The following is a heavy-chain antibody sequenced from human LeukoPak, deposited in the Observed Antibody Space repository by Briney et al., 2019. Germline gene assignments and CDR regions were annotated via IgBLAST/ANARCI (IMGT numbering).Heavy chain of an antibody. D-gene: IGHD6-19*01. CDR1: GFTFSSYA. J-gene: IGHJ4*02. Sequence: PGGSLRLSCAASGFTFSSYAMGWVRQAPGKGLEWVSAISGSGGSTYYADSVKGRFTISRDNSKNTLYLQMNSLRAEDTDVYYCAKDHRGWSPLEDYWGQGTLVTVSS. CDR3: AKDHRGWSPLEDY. V-gene: IGHV3-23*01. CDR2: ISGSGGST.